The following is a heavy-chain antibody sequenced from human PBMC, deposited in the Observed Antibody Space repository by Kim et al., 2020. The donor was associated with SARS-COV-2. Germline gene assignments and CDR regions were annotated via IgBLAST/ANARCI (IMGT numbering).Heavy chain of an antibody. V-gene: IGHV3-7*01. D-gene: IGHD1-1*01. J-gene: IGHJ4*02. CDR2: IKQDGSEK. CDR3: AEGNWNQDY. Sequence: GGSLRLSCEASGFSFRSHWMSWVRQAPGKGLQWVANIKQDGSEKYYVDSVKGRFTISRDNAKNSLFLQMNSLRAEDTAVYFCAEGNWNQDYWGQGTLVTVSS. CDR1: GFSFRSHW.